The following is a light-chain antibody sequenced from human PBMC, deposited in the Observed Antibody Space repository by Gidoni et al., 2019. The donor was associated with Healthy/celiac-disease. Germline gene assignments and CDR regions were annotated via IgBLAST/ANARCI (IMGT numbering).Light chain of an antibody. Sequence: QSVLTQPPSVSGAPGQRVTISCTRSSSNIGAGYDVHWYQQLPGTAPKLLIYGNSNRPSGVPDRFSGSKSGTSASLAITGLQAEDEADYYCQSYDSSLSGSKVFGGGTKLTVL. V-gene: IGLV1-40*01. J-gene: IGLJ2*01. CDR3: QSYDSSLSGSKV. CDR2: GNS. CDR1: SSNIGAGYD.